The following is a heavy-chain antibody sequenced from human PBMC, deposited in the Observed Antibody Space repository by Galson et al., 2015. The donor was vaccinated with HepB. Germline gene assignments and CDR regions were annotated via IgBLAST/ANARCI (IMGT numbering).Heavy chain of an antibody. D-gene: IGHD3-10*01. Sequence: TLSLTCTVSGGSVSSGSYYWSWIRQPPGKGLEWIGYIYYSGSTNYNPSLKSRVTISVDTSKNQFSLKLSSVTAADTAVYYCAKDSGEGSPFDYWGQGTLVTVSS. CDR3: AKDSGEGSPFDY. V-gene: IGHV4-61*01. CDR1: GGSVSSGSYY. J-gene: IGHJ4*02. CDR2: IYYSGST.